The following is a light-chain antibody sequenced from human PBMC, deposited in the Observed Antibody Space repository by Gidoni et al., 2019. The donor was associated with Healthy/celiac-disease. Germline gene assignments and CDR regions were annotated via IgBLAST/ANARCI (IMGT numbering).Light chain of an antibody. CDR1: QSVSSSY. V-gene: IGKV3-20*01. J-gene: IGKJ4*01. CDR3: QQYGSSPFA. CDR2: GAS. Sequence: EIVLTQSPGTLSLSPGERATLSCRASQSVSSSYLAWYQQKPGQAPRLLIYGASSRATGIPDRFSGSGSGTDFTLTISRLEPEDFAVYYCQQYGSSPFAFXVXTKVEIK.